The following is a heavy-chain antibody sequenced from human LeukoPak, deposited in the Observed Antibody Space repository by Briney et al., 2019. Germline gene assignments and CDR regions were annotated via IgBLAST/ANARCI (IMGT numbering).Heavy chain of an antibody. V-gene: IGHV3-64D*06. J-gene: IGHJ4*02. Sequence: PGGSLRLSCSASGFSLCRYGMHWVRQAPGKGLEYVSGISSNGGSTNYADSVKGRFTISRDNSKNTLHLQMSSLRAEDTAVYYCVKGYCSSISCSLIDYGGQGTLVTVSS. CDR3: VKGYCSSISCSLIDY. D-gene: IGHD2-2*01. CDR1: GFSLCRYG. CDR2: ISSNGGST.